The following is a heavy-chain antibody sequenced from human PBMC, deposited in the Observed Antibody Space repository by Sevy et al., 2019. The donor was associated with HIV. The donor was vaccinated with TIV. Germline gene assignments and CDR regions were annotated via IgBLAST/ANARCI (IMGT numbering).Heavy chain of an antibody. CDR2: ISGSGGST. CDR1: GFTFSSYA. V-gene: IGHV3-23*01. CDR3: AKDPRVSGGRRADFWSGYPQCGYYFDY. D-gene: IGHD3-3*01. J-gene: IGHJ4*02. Sequence: GGSLRLSCAASGFTFSSYAMSWVRQAPGKGLEWVSAISGSGGSTYYADSVKGRFTISRDNSKNTMYLQMNSLRAEDTDVYYCAKDPRVSGGRRADFWSGYPQCGYYFDYWGQGTLVTVSS.